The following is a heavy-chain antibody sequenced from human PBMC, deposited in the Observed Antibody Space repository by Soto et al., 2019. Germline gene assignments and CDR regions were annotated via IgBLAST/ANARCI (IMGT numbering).Heavy chain of an antibody. J-gene: IGHJ3*02. CDR1: GFTFSSYA. D-gene: IGHD3-16*02. CDR2: ISSNGGST. V-gene: IGHV3-64*01. Sequence: GGSLRLSCAASGFTFSSYAMHWVRQAPGKGLEYVSAISSNGGSTYYANSWKGRITISRDNSKNRLYLQMGSLRAEDMAVYYCARASDYIWGSYRYTFDAFDIWGQGTMVTVSS. CDR3: ARASDYIWGSYRYTFDAFDI.